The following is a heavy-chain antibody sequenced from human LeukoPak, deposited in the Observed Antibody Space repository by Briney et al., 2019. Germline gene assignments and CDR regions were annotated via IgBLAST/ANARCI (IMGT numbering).Heavy chain of an antibody. CDR2: IYHSGST. CDR3: ARHTSGMASALDS. D-gene: IGHD6-13*01. CDR1: GGSINNFY. V-gene: IGHV4-59*08. Sequence: KTSETLSLTCTVSGGSINNFYWSWIRQAPGKGLEWIGFIYHSGSTNYNPSLKSRITISVDTSKNQFSLKLSSVTAADTAVYFCARHTSGMASALDSWGQGTLVSVSS. J-gene: IGHJ4*02.